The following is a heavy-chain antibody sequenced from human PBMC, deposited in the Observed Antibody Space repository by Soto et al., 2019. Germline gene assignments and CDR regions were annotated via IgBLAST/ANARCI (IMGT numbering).Heavy chain of an antibody. Sequence: SETLSLTCAVYGGSFSGYYWSWIRQPPGKGLEWIGEINHSGSTNYNPSLKSRVTISVDTSKNQFSLNLSSVTAADTAVYYCARDSGAIYCSGGSCYSDWFDPWGQGTLVTVSS. CDR2: INHSGST. V-gene: IGHV4-34*01. D-gene: IGHD2-15*01. CDR1: GGSFSGYY. J-gene: IGHJ5*02. CDR3: ARDSGAIYCSGGSCYSDWFDP.